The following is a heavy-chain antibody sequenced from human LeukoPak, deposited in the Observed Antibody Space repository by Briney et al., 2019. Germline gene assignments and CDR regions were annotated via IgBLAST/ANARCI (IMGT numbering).Heavy chain of an antibody. Sequence: ASVKVSCKASGYTFTGYYMHWVRQAPGQGLEWMGWINPNRGGTNYAQKFQGRVTMTRDTSISTAYMELSRLRSDDTAVYYCASQDPYYDILTGYYEYYYYGMDVWGQGTTVTVSS. CDR3: ASQDPYYDILTGYYEYYYYGMDV. V-gene: IGHV1-2*02. D-gene: IGHD3-9*01. J-gene: IGHJ6*02. CDR2: INPNRGGT. CDR1: GYTFTGYY.